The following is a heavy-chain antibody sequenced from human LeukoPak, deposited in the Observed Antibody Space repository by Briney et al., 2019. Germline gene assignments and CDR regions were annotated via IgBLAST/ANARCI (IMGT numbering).Heavy chain of an antibody. D-gene: IGHD1-20*01. CDR2: ISSSSSTI. CDR1: GFTFSSYS. CDR3: ARAFRYNWNDDYYYGMDV. J-gene: IGHJ6*02. Sequence: GGSLRLSCAASGFTFSSYSMNWVRQAPGKGLEWVSYISSSSSTIYYADSVKGRFTISRDNAKNSLYLQMNSLRAEDTAVYYCARAFRYNWNDDYYYGMDVWGQGTTVTVSS. V-gene: IGHV3-48*04.